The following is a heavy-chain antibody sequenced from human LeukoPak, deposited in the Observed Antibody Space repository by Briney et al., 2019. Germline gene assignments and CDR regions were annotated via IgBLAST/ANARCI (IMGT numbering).Heavy chain of an antibody. CDR1: GFTFSSRDW. J-gene: IGHJ3*02. V-gene: IGHV3-48*01. CDR3: ARAGDVLRFLEWLLDAFDI. D-gene: IGHD3-3*01. CDR2: ISSSSSTI. Sequence: GGSLRLSCVASGFTFSSRDWMTWVRQAPGKGLEWVSYISSSSSTIYYADSVKGRFTISRDNANNSLYLQMNSLRAEDTAVYYCARAGDVLRFLEWLLDAFDIWGQGTMVTVSS.